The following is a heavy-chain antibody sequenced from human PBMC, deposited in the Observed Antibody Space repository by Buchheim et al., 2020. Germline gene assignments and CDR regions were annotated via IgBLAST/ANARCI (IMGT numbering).Heavy chain of an antibody. Sequence: QVQLVESGGGVVQPGRSLRLSCAASGFTFSSYAMHWVRQAPGKGLEWVAVISYDGSNKYYADSVKGRFTISRDNSKKTLYLQMNSLRAEDTAVYYCARDPGSSSWYFDYWGQGTL. CDR3: ARDPGSSSWYFDY. D-gene: IGHD6-13*01. CDR1: GFTFSSYA. J-gene: IGHJ4*02. V-gene: IGHV3-30-3*01. CDR2: ISYDGSNK.